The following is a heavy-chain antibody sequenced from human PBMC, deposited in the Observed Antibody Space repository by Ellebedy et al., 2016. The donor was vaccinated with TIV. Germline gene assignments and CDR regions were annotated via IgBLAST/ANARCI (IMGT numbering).Heavy chain of an antibody. V-gene: IGHV1-18*01. D-gene: IGHD3-10*01. J-gene: IGHJ4*02. CDR2: ISAYNGNT. CDR1: GYTFTSYG. CDR3: ARDPLWFGELLPYYFDY. Sequence: ASVKVSXKASGYTFTSYGISWVRQAPGQGLEWMGWISAYNGNTNYAQKFQGRVTITRDTSASTAYMELSSLRSEDTAVYYCARDPLWFGELLPYYFDYWGQGTLVTVSS.